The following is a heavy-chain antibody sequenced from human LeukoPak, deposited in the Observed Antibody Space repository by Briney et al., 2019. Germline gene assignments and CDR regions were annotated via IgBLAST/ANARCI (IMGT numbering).Heavy chain of an antibody. CDR1: GGTFSSYA. J-gene: IGHJ3*02. D-gene: IGHD3-3*01. CDR2: IIPIFGTA. CDR3: ARGGPYGYYDFSGPFAFDI. V-gene: IGHV1-69*01. Sequence: ASVKVSCKASGGTFSSYAISWVRQAPGQGLEWMGGIIPIFGTANYAQKFQGRVTITADESTSTAYMELSSLRSEDTAVYYCARGGPYGYYDFSGPFAFDIWGQGTMVTVSS.